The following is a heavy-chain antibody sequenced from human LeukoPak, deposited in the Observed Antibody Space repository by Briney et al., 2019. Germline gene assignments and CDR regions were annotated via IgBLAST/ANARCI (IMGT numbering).Heavy chain of an antibody. V-gene: IGHV3-48*03. CDR2: ISSSGSTI. J-gene: IGHJ3*02. D-gene: IGHD6-13*01. Sequence: PGGTLRLSCAASGFTFSSYEMNWVRQAPGKGLEWVSYISSSGSTIYYADSVKGRFTISRDNAKNSLYLQMNSLRAEDTAVYYCASLGQKWYSSSSEETNAFDIWGQGTMVTVSS. CDR3: ASLGQKWYSSSSEETNAFDI. CDR1: GFTFSSYE.